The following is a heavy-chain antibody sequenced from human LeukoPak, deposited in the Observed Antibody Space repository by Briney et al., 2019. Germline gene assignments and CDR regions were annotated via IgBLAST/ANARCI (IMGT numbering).Heavy chain of an antibody. J-gene: IGHJ6*03. D-gene: IGHD3-10*01. CDR1: GGSFSGYY. CDR2: INNSGST. Sequence: SETLSLTCAVSGGSFSGYYWSGIRQPPGKGLEWSGEINNSGSTNYNPSIKSRVTNSVDTSKNQFSLKLSYVTAADTAVYYWARGSRITMVRGVIVRATTHYYSMDVWGKGTTVTVSS. V-gene: IGHV4-34*01. CDR3: ARGSRITMVRGVIVRATTHYYSMDV.